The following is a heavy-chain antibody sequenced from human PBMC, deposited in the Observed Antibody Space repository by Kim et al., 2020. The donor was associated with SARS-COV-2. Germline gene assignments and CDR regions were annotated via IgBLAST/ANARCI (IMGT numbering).Heavy chain of an antibody. Sequence: GGSLRLSCAASGFTFSSYSMNWVRQAPGKGLEWVSYISSSSSTIYYADSVKGRFTISRDNAKNSLYLQMNSLRDEDTAVYYCAREGPRWLQLASVEYGMDVWGQGTTVTVSS. CDR1: GFTFSSYS. J-gene: IGHJ6*02. V-gene: IGHV3-48*02. CDR2: ISSSSSTI. D-gene: IGHD5-12*01. CDR3: AREGPRWLQLASVEYGMDV.